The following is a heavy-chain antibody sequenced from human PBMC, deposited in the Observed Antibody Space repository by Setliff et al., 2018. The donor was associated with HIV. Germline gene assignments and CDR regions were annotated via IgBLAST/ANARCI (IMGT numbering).Heavy chain of an antibody. Sequence: GASVKVSCKASGYTFTGRYLHWLRHAPGQGLEWLGWVNPNSGDAIYAQNFQGRVTMTRDTSINAAYMELRGLRSDDTAVYYCSRNFGLSPSGQYYYYYGMDIWGQGTTVTVSS. J-gene: IGHJ6*02. V-gene: IGHV1-2*02. CDR2: VNPNSGDA. D-gene: IGHD3-10*01. CDR3: SRNFGLSPSGQYYYYYGMDI. CDR1: GYTFTGRY.